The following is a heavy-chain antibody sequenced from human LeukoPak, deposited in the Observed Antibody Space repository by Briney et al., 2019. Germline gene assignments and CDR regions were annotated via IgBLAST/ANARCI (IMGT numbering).Heavy chain of an antibody. J-gene: IGHJ6*02. CDR1: GFTFSSYA. Sequence: PGGSLRLSCAASGFTFSSYAMSWVRQAPGKGLEWVSAISGSGGSTYYADSVKGRFTISRDNSKNTLYLQMNSLRAEDTAVYYCATPFRYGSGSYYNVEPLFTDVWGQGTTVTVSS. CDR2: ISGSGGST. V-gene: IGHV3-23*01. D-gene: IGHD3-10*01. CDR3: ATPFRYGSGSYYNVEPLFTDV.